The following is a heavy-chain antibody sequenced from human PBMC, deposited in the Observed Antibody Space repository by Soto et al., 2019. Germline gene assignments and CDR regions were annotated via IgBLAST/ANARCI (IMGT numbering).Heavy chain of an antibody. V-gene: IGHV3-23*01. CDR1: GFTFSNYA. CDR2: ISGSGGST. D-gene: IGHD1-26*01. CDR3: AKVPVGATGRFDY. Sequence: GGSLRLSCAASGFTFSNYAMSWVRQAPGKGRAWVSAISGSGGSTYYADSVKGRFTISRDNSKNTLYLQMNSLRAEDTALYYCAKVPVGATGRFDYWGQGTLVTVSS. J-gene: IGHJ4*02.